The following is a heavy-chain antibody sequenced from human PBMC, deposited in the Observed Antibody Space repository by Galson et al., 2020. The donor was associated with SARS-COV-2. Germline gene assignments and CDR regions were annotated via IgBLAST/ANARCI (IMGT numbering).Heavy chain of an antibody. V-gene: IGHV3-30*18. CDR1: GFTFSSYG. J-gene: IGHJ4*02. D-gene: IGHD3-10*01. CDR2: ISYDGSNK. Sequence: GGSLRLSCAASGFTFSSYGMHWVRQAPGKGLEWVAVISYDGSNKYYADSVKGRFTISRDNSKNTLYLQMNSLRAEDTAVYYCAKDFGSPIGWFGELLLNSPFDYWGQGTLVTVSS. CDR3: AKDFGSPIGWFGELLLNSPFDY.